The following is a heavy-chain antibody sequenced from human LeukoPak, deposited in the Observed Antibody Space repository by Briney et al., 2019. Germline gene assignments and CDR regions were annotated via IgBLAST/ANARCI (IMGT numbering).Heavy chain of an antibody. D-gene: IGHD6-19*01. CDR3: AKDTGQWAVRTFDS. CDR2: IHEDGGGK. V-gene: IGHV3-7*05. J-gene: IGHJ4*02. Sequence: GGSLRLSCVVSGFTFSSYWRNWVRQPPGKGLDCVANIHEDGGGKYYVDSVKGRVTISRDNAKNSLYLKMNSLRGEDTAVYSCAKDTGQWAVRTFDSWGQGTLVTVSS. CDR1: GFTFSSYW.